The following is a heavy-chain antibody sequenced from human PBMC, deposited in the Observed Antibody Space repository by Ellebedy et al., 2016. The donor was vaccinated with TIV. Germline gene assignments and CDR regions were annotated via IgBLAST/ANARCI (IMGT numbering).Heavy chain of an antibody. CDR3: ARESQDLEILDY. Sequence: GESLKISCAASGFTFSNCAMHWVRQAPGKGLEWVAVISYDGGNKYYTDSVRCRFTISRDNSKNTLHLQVNSLRAEDTAVYYCARESQDLEILDYWGRGTLVTVSS. J-gene: IGHJ4*02. CDR2: ISYDGGNK. CDR1: GFTFSNCA. V-gene: IGHV3-30*04.